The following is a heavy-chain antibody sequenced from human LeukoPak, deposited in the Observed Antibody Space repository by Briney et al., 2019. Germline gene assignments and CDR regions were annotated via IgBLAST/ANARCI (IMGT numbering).Heavy chain of an antibody. V-gene: IGHV3-30*02. CDR2: IRYDGSNK. CDR3: GAAGYYYCGMDV. Sequence: GGSLRLSCAASGFTFSSYGMHWVRQAPGKGLEWVAFIRYDGSNKYYADSVKGRFTISRDNSKNTLYLQMNSLRAEDTAVYYGGAAGYYYCGMDVWGQGTTVTVSS. D-gene: IGHD6-13*01. J-gene: IGHJ6*02. CDR1: GFTFSSYG.